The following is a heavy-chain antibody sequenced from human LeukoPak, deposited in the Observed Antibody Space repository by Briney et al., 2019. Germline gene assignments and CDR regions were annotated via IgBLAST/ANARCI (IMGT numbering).Heavy chain of an antibody. V-gene: IGHV3-23*01. CDR3: ANDLPGRVWFDF. Sequence: GGSLRLSCAASGFTSGFTFSNHAMSWVRQAPGKGLEWVSSISGSGHNTYYADSVKGRFTVSRDNSKNTLYLQMNSLKVEDTAVYHCANDLPGRVWFDFWGQGTLVTVSS. CDR2: ISGSGHNT. CDR1: GFTFSNHA. D-gene: IGHD3-16*01. J-gene: IGHJ4*02.